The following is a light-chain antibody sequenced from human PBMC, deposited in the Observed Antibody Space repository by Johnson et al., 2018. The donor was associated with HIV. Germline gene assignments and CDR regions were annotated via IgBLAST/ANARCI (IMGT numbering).Light chain of an antibody. CDR1: SSDMGNYA. V-gene: IGLV1-51*02. J-gene: IGLJ1*01. CDR3: GTWDSSLSALYV. Sequence: QLVLTQPPSVSAAPGQKVTISCSGSSSDMGNYAVSWYQQLPGTAPKLLIYENNKRPSGIPDRFSGSKSSTSATLGITGLQTGDEADYYCGTWDSSLSALYVFGTGTKVTVL. CDR2: ENN.